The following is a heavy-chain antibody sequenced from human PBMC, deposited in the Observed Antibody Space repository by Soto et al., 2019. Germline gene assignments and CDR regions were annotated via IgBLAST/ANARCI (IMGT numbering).Heavy chain of an antibody. CDR3: ASRHSSPYFDY. Sequence: VQLQESGPGLVKHSQTLSLTCTVSAGSISSGDYYWSWIRQPPGKGLEWIGSIYYSGSTYYNPFLKSRVTISVDTSKNQFSLKLNSVTAAYTAVYYCASRHSSPYFDYWGQGTLATVSS. D-gene: IGHD6-13*01. J-gene: IGHJ4*02. V-gene: IGHV4-30-4*01. CDR1: AGSISSGDYY. CDR2: IYYSGST.